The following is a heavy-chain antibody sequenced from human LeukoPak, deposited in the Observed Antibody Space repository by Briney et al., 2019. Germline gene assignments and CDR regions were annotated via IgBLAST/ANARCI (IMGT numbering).Heavy chain of an antibody. CDR3: ATGGHLRLGEYWYY. CDR2: FDPEDGET. J-gene: IGHJ4*02. CDR1: GYTLTELS. V-gene: IGHV1-24*01. D-gene: IGHD3-16*01. Sequence: ASVKVSCKVSGYTLTELSMHWVRQAPGKGLEWMGGFDPEDGETIYAQKFQGRVTMTEDTSTDTAYMELSGLRSEDTAVYYCATGGHLRLGEYWYYWGQGTLVTVSS.